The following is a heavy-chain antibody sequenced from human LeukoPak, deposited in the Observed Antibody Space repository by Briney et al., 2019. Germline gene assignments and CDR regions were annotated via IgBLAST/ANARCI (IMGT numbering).Heavy chain of an antibody. D-gene: IGHD4-17*01. J-gene: IGHJ4*02. V-gene: IGHV3-7*01. CDR3: ATQSYGLFAY. CDR2: INQEGGDK. Sequence: GGSLRLSCAASGLTFSSYAMSWVRQAPGKGLEWVANINQEGGDKYYVDSVKGRFTISRDNAKNSLYLQMNSLRPDDTAVYYCATQSYGLFAYWGQGTLVTVSS. CDR1: GLTFSSYA.